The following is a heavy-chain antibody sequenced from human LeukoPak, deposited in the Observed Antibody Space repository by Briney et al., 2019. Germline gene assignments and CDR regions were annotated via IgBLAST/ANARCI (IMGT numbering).Heavy chain of an antibody. D-gene: IGHD3-22*01. CDR1: VSSISSISYY. J-gene: IGHJ4*02. CDR3: ARLRIPMIVVVIDY. CDR2: IYYSGST. Sequence: PWDTLSLTCPVAVSSISSISYYWGWIRQPPWKGLGWIGSIYYSGSTYYNSSLNSRVTISVETSKNQISLKPSSLAAADTAVYYCARLRIPMIVVVIDYWGQGTLVTVSS. V-gene: IGHV4-39*07.